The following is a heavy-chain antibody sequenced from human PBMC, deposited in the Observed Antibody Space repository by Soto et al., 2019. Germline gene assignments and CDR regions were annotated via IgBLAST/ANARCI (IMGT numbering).Heavy chain of an antibody. V-gene: IGHV4-61*01. D-gene: IGHD6-6*01. J-gene: IGHJ4*02. CDR2: IYYSGST. CDR3: ARHIEYSSVYYFDY. Sequence: QVQLQESGPGLVKPSETLSLTCTVSGGSVSSGSYYWSWIRQPPGKGLEWIGYIYYSGSTNYNPSLKRRVTISVDTSKNQFSLKLSSVTAADTAVYYCARHIEYSSVYYFDYWGQGTLVTVSS. CDR1: GGSVSSGSYY.